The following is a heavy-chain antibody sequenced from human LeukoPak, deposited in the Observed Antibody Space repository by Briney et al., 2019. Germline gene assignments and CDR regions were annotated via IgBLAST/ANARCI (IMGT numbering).Heavy chain of an antibody. D-gene: IGHD1-7*01. V-gene: IGHV3-30*02. CDR2: IRYDGSNK. CDR1: GFTFSSYG. CDR3: AGHNWNLISPFDY. J-gene: IGHJ4*02. Sequence: PGGSLRLSCAASGFTFSSYGMHWVRQAPGKGLEWVAFIRYDGSNKYYADSVKGRFTISRDNSKNTLYLQMNSLRAEDTAVYYCAGHNWNLISPFDYWGQGTLVTVSS.